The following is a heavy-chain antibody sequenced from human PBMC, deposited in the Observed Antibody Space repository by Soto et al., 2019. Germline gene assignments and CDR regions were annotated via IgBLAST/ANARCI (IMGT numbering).Heavy chain of an antibody. CDR1: GFTFNNYA. J-gene: IGHJ6*02. Sequence: EVQLLESGGGLVQPGGSLRLSCAVSGFTFNNYAMNWVRQAPGKGLEWVSSISDSGGRTYYADSVKGRFTISRDNSKNTLYLQMNSPRAEDTAIYYCAKDALGDYFYYGMDVWGQGTTVTVSS. V-gene: IGHV3-23*01. CDR2: ISDSGGRT. CDR3: AKDALGDYFYYGMDV.